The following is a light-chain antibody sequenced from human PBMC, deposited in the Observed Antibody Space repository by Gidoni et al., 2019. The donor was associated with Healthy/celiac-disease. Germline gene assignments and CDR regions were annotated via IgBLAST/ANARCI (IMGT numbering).Light chain of an antibody. CDR3: QQRSNWLSLT. Sequence: EIVLTPSPATLSLSPGERATLSCRAMQSVSRYLAWYQQKPGQAPRLLIYDSSNMATGIPARFSGSGSGTDFTLTISSLEPEDFAVYYCQQRSNWLSLTFGGGTKVEIK. CDR1: QSVSRY. CDR2: DSS. J-gene: IGKJ4*01. V-gene: IGKV3-11*01.